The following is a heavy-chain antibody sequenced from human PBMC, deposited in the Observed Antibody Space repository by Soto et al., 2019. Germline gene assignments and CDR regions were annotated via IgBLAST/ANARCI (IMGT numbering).Heavy chain of an antibody. Sequence: QVQLVQSGAEVKEPGASVKISCKGSGYTFTSYGITWVRQAPGQGLESMGWISAYNGNTVYAQNLQGRVNMTTDTDTTTAYMELRSLISDDTAVYYCVRKPPGQSHDYWCKGTLVTVSS. J-gene: IGHJ4*02. D-gene: IGHD6-19*01. CDR2: ISAYNGNT. CDR3: VRKPPGQSHDY. CDR1: GYTFTSYG. V-gene: IGHV1-18*01.